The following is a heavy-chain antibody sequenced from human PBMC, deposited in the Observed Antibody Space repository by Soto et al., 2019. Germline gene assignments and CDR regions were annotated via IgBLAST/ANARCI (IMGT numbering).Heavy chain of an antibody. CDR2: IYYSGRT. V-gene: IGHV4-59*01. D-gene: IGHD2-2*02. CDR1: GGSISSYY. Sequence: SETLSLTCTVSGGSISSYYWSWIRQPPGKGLEWIGYIYYSGRTNYNPSLKSRVTISIDTSKNQFSLKLSSVTAADTAVYYCARGYCSSTSCYIWDNWFDPWGQGTLVTVSS. CDR3: ARGYCSSTSCYIWDNWFDP. J-gene: IGHJ5*02.